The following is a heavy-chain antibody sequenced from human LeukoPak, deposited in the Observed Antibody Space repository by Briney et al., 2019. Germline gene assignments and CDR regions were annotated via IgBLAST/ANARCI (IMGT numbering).Heavy chain of an antibody. Sequence: ASVKFSCKTSGYTFTNYGVIWVRQAPGQGLDGMGWISGDNGNTKYAQKFEGRLTMTTDTPTSTGYMELRSLKSNDTAVYYCARGFRALVAGGNWLDPWGQGTLVTVSS. J-gene: IGHJ5*02. CDR1: GYTFTNYG. D-gene: IGHD6-19*01. CDR3: ARGFRALVAGGNWLDP. CDR2: ISGDNGNT. V-gene: IGHV1-18*01.